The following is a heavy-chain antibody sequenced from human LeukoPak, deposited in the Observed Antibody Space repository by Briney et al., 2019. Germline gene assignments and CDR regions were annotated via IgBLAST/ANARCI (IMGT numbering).Heavy chain of an antibody. CDR3: ARSYGSGPARFDP. V-gene: IGHV1-69*13. D-gene: IGHD3-10*01. CDR1: GGTFSSYA. Sequence: SVKVSGKASGGTFSSYAISWVRQAPGQGLEWMGGIIPIFGTANYAQKFQGRVTITADESTSTAYMELSSLRSEDTAVYYCARSYGSGPARFDPWGQGTLVTVSS. CDR2: IIPIFGTA. J-gene: IGHJ5*02.